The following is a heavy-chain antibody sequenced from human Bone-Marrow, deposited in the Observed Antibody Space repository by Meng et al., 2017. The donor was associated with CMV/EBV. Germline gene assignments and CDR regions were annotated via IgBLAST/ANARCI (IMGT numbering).Heavy chain of an antibody. CDR2: INHSGST. CDR3: ARDGTYYGMDV. Sequence: SETLSLTCDVYGGSFSGYYWSWIRQPPGSGLEWIGEINHSGSTRYNPSLKSRVTMSVDTSKDQFSLKLTSVTAADTAVYYCARDGTYYGMDVWGQGTTVTVSS. V-gene: IGHV4-34*01. J-gene: IGHJ6*02. CDR1: GGSFSGYY.